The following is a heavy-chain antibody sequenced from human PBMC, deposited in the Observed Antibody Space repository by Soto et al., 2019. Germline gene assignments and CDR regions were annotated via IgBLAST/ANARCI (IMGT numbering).Heavy chain of an antibody. CDR1: GYTFTSYG. J-gene: IGHJ4*02. CDR3: ASDRVSYALDY. Sequence: QVQLVQSGAEVKKPGASVKVSCKASGYTFTSYGISWVRQAPGQGLEWMGWISANNGNTNYAQKLRGRVTMTTVPSTGTAYMELRSLRSDDTAVYYCASDRVSYALDYWGQGTMVTVSS. V-gene: IGHV1-18*01. CDR2: ISANNGNT. D-gene: IGHD1-26*01.